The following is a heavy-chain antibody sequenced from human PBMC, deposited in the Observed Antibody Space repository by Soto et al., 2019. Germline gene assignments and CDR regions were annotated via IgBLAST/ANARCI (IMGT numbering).Heavy chain of an antibody. CDR3: ARDRTMVRGHPAGWFDP. D-gene: IGHD3-10*01. Sequence: QVQLVQSGAEVKKPGASVKVSCKASGYTFTSYAMHWVRQAPGQRLEWMGWINAGNGNTKYSQKFQGRVTITRDTSATTAYMELSSLRSEDTAVYYCARDRTMVRGHPAGWFDPWGQGTLVTVSS. V-gene: IGHV1-3*01. J-gene: IGHJ5*02. CDR1: GYTFTSYA. CDR2: INAGNGNT.